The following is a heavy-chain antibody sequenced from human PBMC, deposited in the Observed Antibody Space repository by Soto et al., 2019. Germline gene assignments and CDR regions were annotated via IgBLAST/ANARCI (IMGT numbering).Heavy chain of an antibody. V-gene: IGHV4-59*01. J-gene: IGHJ4*02. CDR3: ARVGYGSGEDISSRTTYYFDY. Sequence: SETLSLTCTVSGCSISSYYLSWIRQPPGKGLEWIGYIYYSGSTNYNPSLKSRVTISVDTSKNQFSLKLSSVTAADTAVYYCARVGYGSGEDISSRTTYYFDYWGQGTLVTVSS. CDR1: GCSISSYY. CDR2: IYYSGST. D-gene: IGHD3-10*01.